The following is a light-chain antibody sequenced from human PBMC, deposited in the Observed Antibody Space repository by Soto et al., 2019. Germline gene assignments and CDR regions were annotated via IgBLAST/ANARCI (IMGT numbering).Light chain of an antibody. V-gene: IGLV2-8*01. CDR3: CSYTVGDTVV. Sequence: QSALTQPPSASGSPGQSVTISCTGTTTDVGGYDLVSWYQQHPGKAPKVIIYEVTKRPSGVPDRFLGSKSGSTASLTVSGLQAEDEAVYYCCSYTVGDTVVFGGGTKLT. J-gene: IGLJ2*01. CDR1: TTDVGGYDL. CDR2: EVT.